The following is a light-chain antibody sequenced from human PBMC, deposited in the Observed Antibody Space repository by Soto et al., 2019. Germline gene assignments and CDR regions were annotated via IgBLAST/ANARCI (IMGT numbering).Light chain of an antibody. Sequence: EVELTQSPGTLSLSPGERATLSCRASQGIGSSYLAWYQQKPGQAPRLLIYDASHRATGIPARFSGSGSGTDFTLTISRLEPEDVAVYYCQQSDTFGQGTRLEIK. CDR1: QGIGSSY. J-gene: IGKJ5*01. CDR3: QQSDT. CDR2: DAS. V-gene: IGKV3-20*01.